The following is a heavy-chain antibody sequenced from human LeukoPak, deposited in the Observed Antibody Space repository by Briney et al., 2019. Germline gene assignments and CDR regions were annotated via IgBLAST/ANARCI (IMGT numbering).Heavy chain of an antibody. CDR3: ARDLSATYYLDF. V-gene: IGHV3-48*02. Sequence: AGGSLRLSCAASGFTFNLYSMNWVRQAAGKGLEWVSYISSSSSTIYYADSVKGRFTISRDNAKNSLYLQMNSLRDEDTAVYYCARDLSATYYLDFWGQGTPVTVSS. CDR1: GFTFNLYS. J-gene: IGHJ4*02. D-gene: IGHD6-25*01. CDR2: ISSSSSTI.